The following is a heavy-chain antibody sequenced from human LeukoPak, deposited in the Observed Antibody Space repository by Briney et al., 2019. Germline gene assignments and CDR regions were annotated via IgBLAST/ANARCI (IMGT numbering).Heavy chain of an antibody. CDR3: ARAGGKYYDTTGAPDY. CDR1: GFTFSSYA. CDR2: VSYDGSNK. J-gene: IGHJ4*02. Sequence: GGSLRLSCAASGFTFSSYAMHWVRQAPGRGLEWVALVSYDGSNKYYADSVKGRFTISRDNSKNTLYLQMISLRLEDTAVYYCARAGGKYYDTTGAPDYWGQGTLVTVSS. D-gene: IGHD3-22*01. V-gene: IGHV3-30-3*01.